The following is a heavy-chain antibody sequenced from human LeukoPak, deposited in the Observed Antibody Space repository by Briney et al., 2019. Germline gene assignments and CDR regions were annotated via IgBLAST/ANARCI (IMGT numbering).Heavy chain of an antibody. V-gene: IGHV3-74*03. J-gene: IGHJ4*02. CDR3: AKTEDYSGYDCEDY. D-gene: IGHD5-12*01. Sequence: PGGSLRLSCAASGFTFSNYWIHWVRQAPGKGLVWVSRIDNAGSITTYADSVKGRFTISRDNAKNTLYLQMNSLRVEDTAVYYCAKTEDYSGYDCEDYWGQGTLVTVSS. CDR1: GFTFSNYW. CDR2: IDNAGSIT.